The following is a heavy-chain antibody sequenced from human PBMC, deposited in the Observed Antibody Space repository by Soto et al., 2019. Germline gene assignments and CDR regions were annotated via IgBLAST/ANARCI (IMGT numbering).Heavy chain of an antibody. V-gene: IGHV3-33*01. CDR2: IWYDGSNK. CDR1: GFTFSSYG. CDR3: ARGSRGVIIGSYYYGMDV. Sequence: GGSLRLSCAASGFTFSSYGMHWVRQAPGKGLEWVAVIWYDGSNKYYADSVKGRFTISRDNSKNTLYLQMNSLRAEDTAVYYCARGSRGVIIGSYYYGMDVWGQGTTVTVSS. J-gene: IGHJ6*02. D-gene: IGHD3-10*01.